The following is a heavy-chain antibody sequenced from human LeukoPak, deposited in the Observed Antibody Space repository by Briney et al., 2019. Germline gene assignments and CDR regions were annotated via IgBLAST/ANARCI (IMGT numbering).Heavy chain of an antibody. J-gene: IGHJ5*02. D-gene: IGHD3-10*01. V-gene: IGHV4-34*01. CDR1: GGSFSGYY. Sequence: SETLSLTCAVYGGSFSGYYWSWIRQPPGKGLEWIGEINHSGSTNYNPSLKSRVTISVDTSKNQFSLKLSSVTAADTAVYYCARTVAYYYGSGLNWFAPWGQGTLVTVSS. CDR3: ARTVAYYYGSGLNWFAP. CDR2: INHSGST.